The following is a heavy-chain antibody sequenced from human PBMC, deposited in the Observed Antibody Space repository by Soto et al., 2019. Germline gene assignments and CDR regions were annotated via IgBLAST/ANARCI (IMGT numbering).Heavy chain of an antibody. D-gene: IGHD4-17*01. J-gene: IGHJ3*02. Sequence: ASVKVSCKASGYTFTSYDINWVRQATGQGLELMGWMNPNSGNTGYAQKFQGRVTMTRNTSISTAYMELSSLRSEDTAVYYCARGFPPYGDYGGGAFDIWGQGTMVTVSS. CDR1: GYTFTSYD. V-gene: IGHV1-8*01. CDR3: ARGFPPYGDYGGGAFDI. CDR2: MNPNSGNT.